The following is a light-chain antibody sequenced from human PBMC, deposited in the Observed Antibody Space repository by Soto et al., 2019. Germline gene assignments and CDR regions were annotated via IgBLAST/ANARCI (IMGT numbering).Light chain of an antibody. CDR2: DVS. J-gene: IGLJ2*01. Sequence: QSALTQPASVSGSPGQSITISCTGTSSDVGCYNYVSWYQHHPGKAPKLMIYDVSKRPSGVSNRFSGSKSGNTASLTISGLQEDDEGDYYCSSSNGTSTVKFGGGTKLTVL. V-gene: IGLV2-14*01. CDR1: SSDVGCYNY. CDR3: SSSNGTSTVK.